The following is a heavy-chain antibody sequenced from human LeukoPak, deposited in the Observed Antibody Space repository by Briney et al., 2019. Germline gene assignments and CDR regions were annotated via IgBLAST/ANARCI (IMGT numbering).Heavy chain of an antibody. CDR2: IIPIFGTA. V-gene: IGHV1-69*13. CDR3: AIESLTSFGVAVVCDL. CDR1: GGTFSSYA. Sequence: SVKVSCKASGGTFSSYAISWVRQAPGQGLEWMGGIIPIFGTANYAQKFQGRVTITADESTSTAYMERSSLRSEDTAVYYCAIESLTSFGVAVVCDLWGRGTLVTVSS. J-gene: IGHJ2*01. D-gene: IGHD3-3*01.